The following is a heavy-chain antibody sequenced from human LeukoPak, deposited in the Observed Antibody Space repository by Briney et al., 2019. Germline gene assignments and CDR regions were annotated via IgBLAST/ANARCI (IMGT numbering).Heavy chain of an antibody. CDR3: ARRRTYYYDSSGYWGAFDI. Sequence: GESLKISCKGSGYSFISFWIGWVRQMPGKGLEWMGIIYPGDSDTRYSPSFQGQVTISADKSISTAYLQWSSLKASDTAMYYCARRRTYYYDSSGYWGAFDIWGQGTMVTVSS. CDR1: GYSFISFW. V-gene: IGHV5-51*01. D-gene: IGHD3-22*01. J-gene: IGHJ3*02. CDR2: IYPGDSDT.